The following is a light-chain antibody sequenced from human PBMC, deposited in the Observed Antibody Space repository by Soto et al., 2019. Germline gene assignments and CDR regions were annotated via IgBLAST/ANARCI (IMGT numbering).Light chain of an antibody. CDR3: SSYSGSDNFVV. CDR1: SGDIGTYNF. CDR2: DVT. Sequence: QSALTQPRSVSGSPGQSVTFSCIGTSGDIGTYNFVSWYQQYPGKAPKLMIYDVTKRPSGVPDRFSGSKSGDTASLTVSGLQAEDEADYFCSSYSGSDNFVVFGGGTKLTVL. V-gene: IGLV2-11*01. J-gene: IGLJ3*02.